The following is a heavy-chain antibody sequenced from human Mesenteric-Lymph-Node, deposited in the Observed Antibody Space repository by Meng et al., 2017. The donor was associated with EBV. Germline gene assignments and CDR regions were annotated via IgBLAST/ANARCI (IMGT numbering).Heavy chain of an antibody. Sequence: QVQLQEWGAGLLKPSETLSLTCAVYGGSFSGYYWTRIRQPPGKGLEWVGEINYRGSTNYNPSLKSRVTISVDTSKSQLYLKLSSVTAADTAVYYCARGVNPAYWGQGTLVTVSS. J-gene: IGHJ4*02. V-gene: IGHV4-34*01. CDR2: INYRGST. CDR1: GGSFSGYY. D-gene: IGHD2-2*01. CDR3: ARGVNPAY.